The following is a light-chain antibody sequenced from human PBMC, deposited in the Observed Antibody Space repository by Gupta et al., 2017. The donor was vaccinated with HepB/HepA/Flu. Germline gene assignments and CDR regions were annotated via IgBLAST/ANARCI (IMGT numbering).Light chain of an antibody. CDR2: GAS. CDR3: HQDGSSPLT. V-gene: IGKV3-20*01. Sequence: EIVLTQSPGTLSLSPGERATLSCRASQSVSNRYLAWYQLKPGQAPRFLIFGASYRATGVPDRFSGSGSETDFTLTINSLEPEDFAVYYCHQDGSSPLTFGGGTKVDIK. CDR1: QSVSNRY. J-gene: IGKJ4*01.